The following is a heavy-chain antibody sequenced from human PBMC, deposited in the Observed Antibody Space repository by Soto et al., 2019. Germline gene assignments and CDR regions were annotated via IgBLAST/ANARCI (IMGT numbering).Heavy chain of an antibody. V-gene: IGHV1-46*03. J-gene: IGHJ5*02. Sequence: ASVKVSCKASGYTFTSYYMHWVRQAPGQGLEWMGIINPSGGSTSYAQKFQGRVTMTRDTSTSTVYMELSSLRSEDTVVYYCARDYDILTGYSKAAWFDPWGQGTLVTVSS. D-gene: IGHD3-9*01. CDR3: ARDYDILTGYSKAAWFDP. CDR1: GYTFTSYY. CDR2: INPSGGST.